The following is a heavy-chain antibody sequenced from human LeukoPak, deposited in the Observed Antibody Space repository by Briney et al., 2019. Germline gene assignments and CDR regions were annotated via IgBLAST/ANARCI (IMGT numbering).Heavy chain of an antibody. Sequence: SETLSLTCTVSGGTISSYYWSWIRQPPGKGLEWIGYIYYSRSTNYNPSLKSRVTISVDTSKNPFSLKLSSVTAADTAVYYCARYDYGDYDYYGMDVWGQGTTVTVSS. J-gene: IGHJ6*02. V-gene: IGHV4-59*01. CDR1: GGTISSYY. CDR3: ARYDYGDYDYYGMDV. D-gene: IGHD4-17*01. CDR2: IYYSRST.